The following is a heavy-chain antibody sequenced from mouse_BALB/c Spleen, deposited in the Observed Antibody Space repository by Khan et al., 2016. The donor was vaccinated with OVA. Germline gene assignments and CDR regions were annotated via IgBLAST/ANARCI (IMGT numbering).Heavy chain of an antibody. CDR3: ARNYDYDEGLAY. CDR1: GFSLTSYG. Sequence: VQLQQSGPGLVQPSQSLSITCTVSGFSLTSYGVHWVRQSPGKGLEWLGVIWSGGSTDYNAAFISRLSISKDTSKSQVFFKLNSLPANDTAIYYCARNYDYDEGLAYWGQGTLVTVSA. J-gene: IGHJ3*01. CDR2: IWSGGST. V-gene: IGHV2-2*02. D-gene: IGHD2-4*01.